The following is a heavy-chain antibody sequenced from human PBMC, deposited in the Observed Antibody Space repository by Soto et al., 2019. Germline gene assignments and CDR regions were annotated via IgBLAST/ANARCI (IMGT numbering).Heavy chain of an antibody. V-gene: IGHV4-39*01. D-gene: IGHD6-6*01. CDR3: ARQGEIAAEYYYYGMDV. CDR2: IYYSGST. J-gene: IGHJ6*02. Sequence: PSETLSLTCTVSGGSISSSSYYWGWIRQPPGKGLGWIGSIYYSGSTYYNPSLKSRVTISVDTSKNQFSLKLSSVTAADTAVYYCARQGEIAAEYYYYGMDVWGQGTTVTVSS. CDR1: GGSISSSSYY.